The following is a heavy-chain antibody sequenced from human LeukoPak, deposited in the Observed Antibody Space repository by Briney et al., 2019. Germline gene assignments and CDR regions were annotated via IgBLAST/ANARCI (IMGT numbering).Heavy chain of an antibody. CDR2: IDGVGTGA. D-gene: IGHD1-26*01. Sequence: GASLRLSCAASGFTFNYNAMSWVRQAPGKGLQWVSTIDGVGTGAYYAASVKGRFTISRDNSKNTPYLQMNSLRAEDTAVYYCARGFTDGSQQFDYWGQGTLVTVSS. CDR1: GFTFNYNA. V-gene: IGHV3-23*01. CDR3: ARGFTDGSQQFDY. J-gene: IGHJ4*02.